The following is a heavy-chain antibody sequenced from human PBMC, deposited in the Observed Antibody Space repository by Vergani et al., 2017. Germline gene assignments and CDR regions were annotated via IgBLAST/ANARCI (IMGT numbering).Heavy chain of an antibody. J-gene: IGHJ6*02. CDR2: IIPILGIA. CDR1: GGTFSSYA. Sequence: QVQLVQSGAEVKKPGSSVKVSCKASGGTFSSYAISWVRQAPGQGLEWMGRIIPILGIANYAQKFQGRVTITADKSTSTADMELSSLRSEDTAVYYCARGGYCSGGSCYSYYYYGMDVWGQGTTVTVSS. CDR3: ARGGYCSGGSCYSYYYYGMDV. D-gene: IGHD2-15*01. V-gene: IGHV1-69*04.